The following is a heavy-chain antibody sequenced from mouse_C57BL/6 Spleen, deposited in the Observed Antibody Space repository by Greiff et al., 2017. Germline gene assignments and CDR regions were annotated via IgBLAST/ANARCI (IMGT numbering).Heavy chain of an antibody. CDR2: ISYDGSN. CDR1: GYSITSGYY. Sequence: EVKLQESGPGLVKPSQSLSLTCSVTGYSITSGYYWNWIRQFPGNKLEWMGYISYDGSNNYNPSLKNRISITRDTSKNQFFLKLNSVTTEDTATYYSAREAPEAFDYWGQGTTLTVSS. V-gene: IGHV3-6*01. CDR3: AREAPEAFDY. J-gene: IGHJ2*01.